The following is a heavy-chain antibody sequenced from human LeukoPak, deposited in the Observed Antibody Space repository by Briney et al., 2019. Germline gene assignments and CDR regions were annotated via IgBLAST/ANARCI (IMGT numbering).Heavy chain of an antibody. CDR3: ARAYYYDHAFDI. Sequence: SGPTLENPTQTLTLTCTFSGFSLSTSGMCVSWVRRPPGKALEWLALIDWDDDKYYSTSLKTRLTISKDTSKNQVVLTMTNMDPVDTATYYCARAYYYDHAFDIWGQGTMVTVSS. V-gene: IGHV2-70*20. CDR2: IDWDDDK. CDR1: GFSLSTSGMC. D-gene: IGHD3-22*01. J-gene: IGHJ3*02.